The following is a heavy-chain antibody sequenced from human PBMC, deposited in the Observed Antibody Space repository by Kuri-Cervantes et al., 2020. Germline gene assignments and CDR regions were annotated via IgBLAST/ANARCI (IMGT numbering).Heavy chain of an antibody. V-gene: IGHV3-9*01. Sequence: SLKISCAASGFTFDDYAMHWVRQAPGKGLEWVSGISWNSGSIGYADSVKGRFTISRDNAKNSLYLQMNSLRAEDTALYCCAKDMGYYGSGSDAFDIWGQGTMVTVSS. CDR2: ISWNSGSI. J-gene: IGHJ3*02. D-gene: IGHD3-10*01. CDR3: AKDMGYYGSGSDAFDI. CDR1: GFTFDDYA.